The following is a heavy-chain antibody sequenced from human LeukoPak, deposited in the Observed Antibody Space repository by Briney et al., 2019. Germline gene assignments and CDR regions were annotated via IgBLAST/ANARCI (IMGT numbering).Heavy chain of an antibody. CDR3: ARGSPENDY. CDR2: ISYDGSNK. D-gene: IGHD1-26*01. CDR1: GFIFTNHA. V-gene: IGHV3-30*03. J-gene: IGHJ4*02. Sequence: PGGSLRLSCAASGFIFTNHAMHWVRQAPGKGLEWVAVISYDGSNKYYADSVKGRFTISRDNSKNTLYLQMNSLRAEDTAVYYCARGSPENDYWGQGTLVTVSS.